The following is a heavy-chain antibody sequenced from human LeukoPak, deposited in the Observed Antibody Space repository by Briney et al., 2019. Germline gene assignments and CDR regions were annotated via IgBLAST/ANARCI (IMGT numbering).Heavy chain of an antibody. CDR2: ITSSGRTP. V-gene: IGHV3-23*01. CDR1: GFTFNTHA. D-gene: IGHD3-10*01. CDR3: ASGSGSYRTPYYYMDV. Sequence: GGSLRLSCEASGFTFNTHAMSWVRQAPGKGLEWVASITSSGRTPYYTDSVKGRFTISRDNSKNTLYLQMNSLRAEDTAVYYCASGSGSYRTPYYYMDVWGTGTTVTVSS. J-gene: IGHJ6*03.